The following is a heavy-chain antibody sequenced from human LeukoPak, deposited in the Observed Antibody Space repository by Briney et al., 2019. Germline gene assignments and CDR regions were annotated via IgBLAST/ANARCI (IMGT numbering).Heavy chain of an antibody. D-gene: IGHD6-13*01. CDR2: IYYSGST. J-gene: IGHJ6*04. CDR3: AVDCSSPGFRYYYYGMDV. CDR1: GGSISSYY. V-gene: IGHV4-59*01. Sequence: SETLSRTCTVSGGSISSYYWSWIRQPPGKGLEWIGYIYYSGSTNYNPSLKSRVTISVDTSKNQFSLKLSSVTAADTAVYYCAVDCSSPGFRYYYYGMDVWGKGTTVTVSS.